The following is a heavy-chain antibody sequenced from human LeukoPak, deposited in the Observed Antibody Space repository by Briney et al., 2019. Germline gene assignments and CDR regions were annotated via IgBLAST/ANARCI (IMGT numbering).Heavy chain of an antibody. D-gene: IGHD2-15*01. Sequence: SETLSLTCTVSGGSISSYYWSWIRQPPGKGLEWIGYIYYSGSTNYNPSLKSRVTISVDTSKNQFSLKLSSLTAADTAVYYCARGGRYCSGGSCSYYYYYMDVWGKGTTVTVSS. CDR3: ARGGRYCSGGSCSYYYYYMDV. J-gene: IGHJ6*03. CDR2: IYYSGST. V-gene: IGHV4-59*01. CDR1: GGSISSYY.